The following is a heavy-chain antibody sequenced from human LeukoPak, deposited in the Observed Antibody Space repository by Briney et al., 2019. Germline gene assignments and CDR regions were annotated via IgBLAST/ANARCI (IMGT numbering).Heavy chain of an antibody. CDR1: GFTFRSYA. Sequence: PGGSLRLSCSASGFTFRSYAMHWVRRAPAKGLEWVSAISGSGGSTYYADSVKGRFTISRDNSKNTLYLQMNNLRPEDTAVYYCAKSVHSGNYYNTDCWGQGAPVTVSS. CDR2: ISGSGGST. CDR3: AKSVHSGNYYNTDC. D-gene: IGHD3-10*01. V-gene: IGHV3-23*01. J-gene: IGHJ4*02.